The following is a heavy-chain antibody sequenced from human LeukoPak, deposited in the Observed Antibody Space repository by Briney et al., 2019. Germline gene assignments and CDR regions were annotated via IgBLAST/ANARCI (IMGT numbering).Heavy chain of an antibody. CDR2: INSDGSST. J-gene: IGHJ4*02. D-gene: IGHD6-13*01. V-gene: IGHV3-74*01. CDR1: GFTFSSYW. CDR3: ARGAAADLFDY. Sequence: GGSLRLSCAASGFTFSSYWMHWVRHAPGKGLVWVSRINSDGSSTSYADSVKGRFTISRDNAKNTLYLQMNSLRAEDTAVYYCARGAAADLFDYWGQGTLVTVSS.